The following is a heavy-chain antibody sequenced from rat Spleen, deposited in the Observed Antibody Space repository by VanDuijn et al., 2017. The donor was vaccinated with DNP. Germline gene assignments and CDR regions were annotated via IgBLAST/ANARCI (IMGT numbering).Heavy chain of an antibody. CDR1: GFTFNNYW. D-gene: IGHD1-6*01. CDR2: ITNTGGIT. Sequence: EVQLVESGGGLVQPGRSLKLSCVASGFTFNNYWMTWIRQAPGKGLEWVASITNTGGITYYPDSVKGRFSLSRDNAKSTLYLQMSKLGSEDTAIYYCARWRYTTSGFDYWGQGVMVTVSS. CDR3: ARWRYTTSGFDY. J-gene: IGHJ2*01. V-gene: IGHV5-31*01.